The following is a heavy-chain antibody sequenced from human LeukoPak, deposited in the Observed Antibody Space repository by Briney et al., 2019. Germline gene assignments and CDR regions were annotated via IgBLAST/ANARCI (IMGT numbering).Heavy chain of an antibody. CDR2: INPNSGGT. Sequence: ASVKVSCKASGYTFSGYYIHWVRQAPGQGLEWMGWINPNSGGTNYAQKFQGRVTMTRDTSISTAYMELRSLRSDDTAVYYCARVAGEGDWFDPWGQGTLVTVSS. D-gene: IGHD7-27*01. CDR1: GYTFSGYY. V-gene: IGHV1-2*02. CDR3: ARVAGEGDWFDP. J-gene: IGHJ5*02.